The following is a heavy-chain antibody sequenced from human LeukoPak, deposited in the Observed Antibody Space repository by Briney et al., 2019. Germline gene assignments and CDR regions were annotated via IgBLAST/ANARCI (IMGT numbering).Heavy chain of an antibody. V-gene: IGHV3-23*01. CDR3: AKMTTVTMGQGTD. CDR2: ISGSGGST. D-gene: IGHD4-17*01. Sequence: SGGSLRLSCVVSGFTFSSYHMNWVRQAPGKGLEWVSAISGSGGSTYYADSVKGRFTISRDNSKNTLYLQMNSLRAEDTAVYYCAKMTTVTMGQGTDWGQGTLVTVSS. J-gene: IGHJ4*02. CDR1: GFTFSSYH.